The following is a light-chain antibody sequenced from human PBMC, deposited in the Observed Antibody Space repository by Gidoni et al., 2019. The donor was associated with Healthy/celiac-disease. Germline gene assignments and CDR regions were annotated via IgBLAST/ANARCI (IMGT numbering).Light chain of an antibody. V-gene: IGKV3-11*01. CDR3: QQRSST. J-gene: IGKJ5*01. Sequence: EIVLTQSPATLSLSPGERATLSCRASQSVSSYLAWYQQKPGQAPRLLIYDESTRATGIPARFSGSGSGTDFTLTISSLGPEDFAVYYCQQRSSTFGQGTRLEIK. CDR2: DES. CDR1: QSVSSY.